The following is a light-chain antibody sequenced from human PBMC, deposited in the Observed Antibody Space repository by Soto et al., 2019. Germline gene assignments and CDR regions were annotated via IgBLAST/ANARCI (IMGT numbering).Light chain of an antibody. J-gene: IGKJ2*01. CDR2: KAC. CDR1: QSISSW. CDR3: QQYNSYSYT. V-gene: IGKV1-5*03. Sequence: DIQMTQSPSTLSASVGDRVTITCRASQSISSWLAWYQQKPGKAPKLLIYKACSLESGVPSRFSGSGSGTEFTLTISSLQTDDFATDYCQQYNSYSYTFDQGTKLEIK.